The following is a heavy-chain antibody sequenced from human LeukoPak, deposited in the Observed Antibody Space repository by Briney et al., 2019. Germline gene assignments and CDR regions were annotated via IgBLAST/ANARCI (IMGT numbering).Heavy chain of an antibody. CDR2: INPNSGGT. CDR3: ARDAIVRDYSSSDY. Sequence: ASVKVSCKASGYTFTGYYIHWVRQAPGQGLEWMGWINPNSGGTNYAQKFQGRVTMTRDTSISTAYMELSRLTSDDTAVYYCARDAIVRDYSSSDYWGQGTLVTVSS. V-gene: IGHV1-2*02. D-gene: IGHD4-11*01. J-gene: IGHJ4*02. CDR1: GYTFTGYY.